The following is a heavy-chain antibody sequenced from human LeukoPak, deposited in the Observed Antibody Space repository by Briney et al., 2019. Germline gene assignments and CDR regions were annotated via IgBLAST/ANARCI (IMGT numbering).Heavy chain of an antibody. CDR1: GFTFSSYS. CDR3: ARDRGHYGDYEQYPYYYGMDV. Sequence: GGSLRLSCAASGFTFSSYSMNWVRQAPGKGLEWVSSISSSSSYIYYADSVKGRFTISRDNAKNSLYLQMNSLRAEDTAVYYCARDRGHYGDYEQYPYYYGMDVWGQGTTVTVSS. CDR2: ISSSSSYI. V-gene: IGHV3-21*01. J-gene: IGHJ6*02. D-gene: IGHD4-17*01.